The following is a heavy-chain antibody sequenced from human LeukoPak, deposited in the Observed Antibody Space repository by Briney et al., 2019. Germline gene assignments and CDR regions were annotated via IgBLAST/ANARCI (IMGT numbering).Heavy chain of an antibody. D-gene: IGHD4-23*01. CDR2: IYYSGST. CDR1: GGSISSSNYY. Sequence: SETLSLTCTVSGGSISSSNYYWGWIRQPPGKGLEWIGSIYYSGSTYYNPSLKSRVTISVDTSKNQFCLKRSSVTAVDTAVYYCARLRSYSGNRGIDYWGQGTLVAVSS. J-gene: IGHJ4*02. V-gene: IGHV4-39*01. CDR3: ARLRSYSGNRGIDY.